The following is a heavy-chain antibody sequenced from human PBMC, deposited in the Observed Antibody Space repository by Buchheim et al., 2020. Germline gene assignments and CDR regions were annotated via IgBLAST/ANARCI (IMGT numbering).Heavy chain of an antibody. CDR3: ARGHCSSISCWDDYYYYGLDV. V-gene: IGHV3-74*01. Sequence: EVQLVESGGDIIQPGGSLRLSCAASGFTFSNYWMYWVRQVPGKGLMWVSRTNSDGRSISYADSVKGRFTISRDNARKTLNLQMNSLSAEDTAVYYCARGHCSSISCWDDYYYYGLDVWGHGT. D-gene: IGHD2-2*01. CDR2: TNSDGRSI. CDR1: GFTFSNYW. J-gene: IGHJ6*02.